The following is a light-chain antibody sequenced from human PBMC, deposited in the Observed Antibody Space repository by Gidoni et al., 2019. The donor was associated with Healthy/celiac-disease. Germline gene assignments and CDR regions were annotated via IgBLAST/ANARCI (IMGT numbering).Light chain of an antibody. Sequence: SYELTQPPSVSVSPGQTASLTCSGDKLGDKYACWYQQKPGQSPVLVIYQDSKRPSGIPERFSGSNSGNTATLTISGTQAMDEADYYCQAWDSSTSHVVFGGGTKLTV. J-gene: IGLJ2*01. CDR3: QAWDSSTSHVV. CDR1: KLGDKY. CDR2: QDS. V-gene: IGLV3-1*01.